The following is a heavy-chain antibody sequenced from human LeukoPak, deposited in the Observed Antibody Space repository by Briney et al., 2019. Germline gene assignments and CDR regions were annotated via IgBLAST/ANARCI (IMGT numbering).Heavy chain of an antibody. CDR2: MNHNSGNT. Sequence: GASVKVSCKASGYTFTSYDINWVRQATGQGLEWMGWMNHNSGNTGYAQKFQGRVTMTRNTSISTAYMELSSLRSEDTAVYYCASANSWSGYSELYYYYGMDVWGQGTTVTVSS. J-gene: IGHJ6*02. D-gene: IGHD3-3*01. V-gene: IGHV1-8*01. CDR1: GYTFTSYD. CDR3: ASANSWSGYSELYYYYGMDV.